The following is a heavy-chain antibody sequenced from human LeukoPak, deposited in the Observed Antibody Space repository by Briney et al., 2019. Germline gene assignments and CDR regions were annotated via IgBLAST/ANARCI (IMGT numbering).Heavy chain of an antibody. Sequence: PGGSLRLSCAASGFTFSSYWMSWVRQAPGKGLEWVSVIYSGGSTYYADSVKVRFTISRDNSKNTLYLQMNSLRAEDTAVYYCARSHINTVTTVSYYYMDVWGKGTTVTISS. CDR2: IYSGGST. D-gene: IGHD4-17*01. CDR1: GFTFSSYW. V-gene: IGHV3-66*01. J-gene: IGHJ6*03. CDR3: ARSHINTVTTVSYYYMDV.